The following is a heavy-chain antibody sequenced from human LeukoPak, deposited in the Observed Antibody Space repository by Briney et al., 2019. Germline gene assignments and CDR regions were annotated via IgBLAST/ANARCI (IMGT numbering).Heavy chain of an antibody. CDR2: IYPGGSDT. Sequence: GESLKISFKGSGHSFTSSWIGWVRQMPGKGLEWMGIIYPGGSDTRYSTSFQGKVSISADKYISTDYLQWSSLKASDTALYYCARRQYYDSTGYFDFGGQGTLVTVSS. D-gene: IGHD3-22*01. V-gene: IGHV5-51*01. CDR3: ARRQYYDSTGYFDF. J-gene: IGHJ5*01. CDR1: GHSFTSSW.